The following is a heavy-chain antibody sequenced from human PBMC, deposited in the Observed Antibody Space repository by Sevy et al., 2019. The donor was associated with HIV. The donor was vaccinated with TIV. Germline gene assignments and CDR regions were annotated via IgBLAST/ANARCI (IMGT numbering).Heavy chain of an antibody. V-gene: IGHV4-34*01. CDR3: ARHCGGDCSHAFDI. CDR1: GGSFSGYY. Sequence: SETLSLTCAVYGGSFSGYYWSWIRQPPGKGLEWIREINHSGSTNYNPSLKSRVTISLDTSKNQFSLKLSSVTAADTAVYYCARHCGGDCSHAFDIWGQGTMVTVSS. J-gene: IGHJ3*02. D-gene: IGHD2-21*02. CDR2: INHSGST.